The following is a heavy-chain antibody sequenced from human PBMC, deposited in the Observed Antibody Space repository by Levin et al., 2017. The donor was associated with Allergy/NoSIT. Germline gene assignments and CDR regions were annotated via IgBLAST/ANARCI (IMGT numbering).Heavy chain of an antibody. J-gene: IGHJ4*02. CDR3: ARSSTSRTLIDY. CDR1: GITFSSSA. Sequence: GESLKISCAASGITFSSSAMNWVRQAPGKGLEWVSTISTNGGNTYYADSVKGRFTISRDNSKNTLYLQMSSLRADDTGVYSCARSSTSRTLIDYWGQGTVVTVSS. CDR2: ISTNGGNT. D-gene: IGHD1-26*01. V-gene: IGHV3-23*01.